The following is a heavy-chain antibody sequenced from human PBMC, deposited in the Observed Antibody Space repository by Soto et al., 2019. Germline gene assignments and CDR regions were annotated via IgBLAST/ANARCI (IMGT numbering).Heavy chain of an antibody. CDR2: IYYSGST. J-gene: IGHJ4*02. Sequence: QLQLQESGPGLVKPSETLSLTCTVSGGSISSSSYYWGWIRQPPGKGLEWIGSIYYSGSTYYNPSLKSRVTISVDTSKNQFSLKLSSVTAADTAVYYCASISSRGTSVLRFLEWLYYFDYWGQGTLVTVSS. V-gene: IGHV4-39*01. D-gene: IGHD3-3*01. CDR1: GGSISSSSYY. CDR3: ASISSRGTSVLRFLEWLYYFDY.